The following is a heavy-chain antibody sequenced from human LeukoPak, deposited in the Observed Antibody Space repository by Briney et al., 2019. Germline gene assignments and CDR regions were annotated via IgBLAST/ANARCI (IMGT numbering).Heavy chain of an antibody. Sequence: SETLSLTCTVSGGSISSYYWSWIRQPAGKGLEWIGRIYTSGGTNYNPSLKSRVTMSVDTSKNQFSLKLSSVTAADTAVYYCARLGPRNGDYPGVFDIWGQGTMVTVSS. CDR3: ARLGPRNGDYPGVFDI. J-gene: IGHJ3*02. CDR1: GGSISSYY. D-gene: IGHD4-17*01. CDR2: IYTSGGT. V-gene: IGHV4-4*07.